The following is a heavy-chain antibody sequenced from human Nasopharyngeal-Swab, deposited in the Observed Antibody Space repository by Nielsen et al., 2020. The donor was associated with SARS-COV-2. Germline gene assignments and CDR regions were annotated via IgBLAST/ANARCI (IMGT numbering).Heavy chain of an antibody. CDR1: GGTFSSYA. V-gene: IGHV1-69*13. D-gene: IGHD1-26*01. J-gene: IGHJ4*02. CDR2: IIPIFGTA. Sequence: SVKVSCKASGGTFSSYAIGWVRQAPGQGLEWMGGIIPIFGTANYAQKFQGRVTITADESTSTAYMELSSLRSEDTAVYYCAISVSGSYSPFDYWGQGTLVTVSS. CDR3: AISVSGSYSPFDY.